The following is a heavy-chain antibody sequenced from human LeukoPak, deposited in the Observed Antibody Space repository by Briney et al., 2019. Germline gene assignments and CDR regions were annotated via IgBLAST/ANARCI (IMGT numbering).Heavy chain of an antibody. CDR3: ARGSRWFGSKFDY. D-gene: IGHD3-10*01. CDR2: INPNSGGT. CDR1: GYTFTGYY. V-gene: IGHV1-2*02. Sequence: ASVKVSCKASGYTFTGYYMHWVRQAPGQGLEWMGWINPNSGGTNYAQKFQGRVTMTRDTSISTAYMDLSSLRSDDTAVYYCARGSRWFGSKFDYWGQGTLVTVSS. J-gene: IGHJ4*02.